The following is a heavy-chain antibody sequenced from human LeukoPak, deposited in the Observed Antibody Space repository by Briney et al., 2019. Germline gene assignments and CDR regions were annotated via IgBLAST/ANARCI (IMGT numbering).Heavy chain of an antibody. CDR2: INPSGGST. Sequence: ASVKVSCKASGYTFTSYYMHWVRQAPGQGLEWMGIINPSGGSTSYAQKFQGRVTMTRDASTSTVYMELSSLRSEDTAVYYCVYGDYVRILGHWGQGTLVTVSS. V-gene: IGHV1-46*01. D-gene: IGHD4-17*01. J-gene: IGHJ4*02. CDR3: VYGDYVRILGH. CDR1: GYTFTSYY.